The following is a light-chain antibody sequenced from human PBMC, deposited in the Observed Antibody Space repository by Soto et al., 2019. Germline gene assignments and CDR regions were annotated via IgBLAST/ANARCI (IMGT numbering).Light chain of an antibody. CDR3: QSYDSSLRSWV. CDR1: SSNIGAGYD. J-gene: IGLJ3*02. CDR2: GNS. V-gene: IGLV1-40*01. Sequence: QPVLTQPPSVSGAPGQRVTISCTGSSSNIGAGYDVHWYQQLPGTAPKVLIYGNSKRPSGVPDRFSGSQSGTSASLAITGLQAEDETDYYCQSYDSSLRSWVFGGGTKLTVL.